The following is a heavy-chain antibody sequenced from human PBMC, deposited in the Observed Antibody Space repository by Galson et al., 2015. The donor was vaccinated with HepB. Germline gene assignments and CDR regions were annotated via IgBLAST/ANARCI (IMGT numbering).Heavy chain of an antibody. CDR2: ISSNGGST. J-gene: IGHJ3*02. CDR3: ARDGEEVSSGRWYGGDAFDI. D-gene: IGHD6-19*01. V-gene: IGHV3-64*01. Sequence: SLRLSCAASGFTFSSYAMHWARQAPGKGLEYVSAISSNGGSTYYANSVKGRFTISRDNSKNTLYLQMGSLRAEDMAVYYCARDGEEVSSGRWYGGDAFDIWGQGTMVTVSS. CDR1: GFTFSSYA.